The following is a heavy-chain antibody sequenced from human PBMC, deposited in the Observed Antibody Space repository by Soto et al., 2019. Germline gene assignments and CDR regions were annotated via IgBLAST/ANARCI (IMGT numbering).Heavy chain of an antibody. J-gene: IGHJ6*02. Sequence: SVKVSCKASGGTFSSYAISWVRQAPGQGLEWMGGIIPIFGTANYAQKFQGRVTITADESTSTAYMELSSLRSEDTAVYYCATGYYDSSGYPSMDVWGQGTTVTVSS. CDR3: ATGYYDSSGYPSMDV. CDR2: IIPIFGTA. CDR1: GGTFSSYA. V-gene: IGHV1-69*13. D-gene: IGHD3-22*01.